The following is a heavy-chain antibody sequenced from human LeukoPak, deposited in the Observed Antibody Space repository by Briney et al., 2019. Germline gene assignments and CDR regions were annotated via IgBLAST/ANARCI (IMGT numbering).Heavy chain of an antibody. V-gene: IGHV3-7*05. CDR3: ARDMSFSTSGWYGELDN. J-gene: IGHJ4*02. Sequence: QPGGSLRLSCAVSGFIFDDFLMSWVRQAPGKGLEWVANIKQDGSEMYYVDSVKGRFTISRDNAKNSLFLQMNSLRVEDTALYYCARDMSFSTSGWYGELDNWGQGTLVTVSS. D-gene: IGHD6-19*01. CDR1: GFIFDDFL. CDR2: IKQDGSEM.